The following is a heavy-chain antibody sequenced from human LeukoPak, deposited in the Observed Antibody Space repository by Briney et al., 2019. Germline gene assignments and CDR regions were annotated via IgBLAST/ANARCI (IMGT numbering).Heavy chain of an antibody. J-gene: IGHJ4*02. V-gene: IGHV4-59*08. D-gene: IGHD3-22*01. CDR1: GGTISSDY. CDR2: IYYSGIT. Sequence: SETLSLTCTVSGGTISSDYWRWIRQPPGKGLEWIGYIYYSGITKYNPSLKSRVTISVETSKNQFSRKLSSVTAADTAVYYCARLHYDSSGYYYFDYWGQGTLGTVSS. CDR3: ARLHYDSSGYYYFDY.